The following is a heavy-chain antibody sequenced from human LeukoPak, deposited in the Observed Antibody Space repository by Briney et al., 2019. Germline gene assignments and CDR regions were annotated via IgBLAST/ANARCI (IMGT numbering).Heavy chain of an antibody. D-gene: IGHD3-10*01. CDR2: INPSGGST. CDR1: GYTFTSYY. J-gene: IGHJ6*03. CDR3: ARDCGSGSQLYYYYYYMDV. Sequence: ASVKVSCKASGYTFTSYYMHWVRQAPGQGLEWMGIINPSGGSTSYAQKFQGRVTMTRDTSTSTVYMELSSLRSEDTAVYYCARDCGSGSQLYYYYYYMDVWGKGTTVTVSS. V-gene: IGHV1-46*01.